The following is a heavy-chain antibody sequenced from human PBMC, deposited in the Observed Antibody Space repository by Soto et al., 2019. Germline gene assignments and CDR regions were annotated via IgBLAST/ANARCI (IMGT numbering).Heavy chain of an antibody. Sequence: SVKVSCKASGGTFSSYAISWVRQSPGQGLEWMGGIIPIFGTANYAQKFQGRVTITADESTSTAYMELSSLRSEDTAVYYCARESSSDGYNFYYFDYWGQGTLVTVSS. CDR3: ARESSSDGYNFYYFDY. CDR1: GGTFSSYA. CDR2: IIPIFGTA. V-gene: IGHV1-69*13. D-gene: IGHD5-12*01. J-gene: IGHJ4*02.